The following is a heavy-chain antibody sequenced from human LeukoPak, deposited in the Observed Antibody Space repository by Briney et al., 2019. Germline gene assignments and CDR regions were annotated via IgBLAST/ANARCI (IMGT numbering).Heavy chain of an antibody. J-gene: IGHJ4*02. V-gene: IGHV3-11*04. CDR3: ARGASGYSSGWGYFDS. CDR1: GFTFSDYY. Sequence: GGSLRLSCAASGFTFSDYYVSWIRQAPGKGLEWVSYISSSSSTIYYADSVKGRFTISRDNAKNSLYLQMNSLRAEDTAVYYCARGASGYSSGWGYFDSWGQGTLVTVSS. CDR2: ISSSSSTI. D-gene: IGHD6-19*01.